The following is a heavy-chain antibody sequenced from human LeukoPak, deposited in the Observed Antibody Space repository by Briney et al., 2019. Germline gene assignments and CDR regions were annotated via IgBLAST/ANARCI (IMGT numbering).Heavy chain of an antibody. J-gene: IGHJ4*02. CDR3: ARWTTTYLDY. Sequence: ASVKVSCKASGYTFTNYYIHWLRQAPGQGLEWMGIINPSGGSTNFAQKFQGRVTMTTDTSTITVYTELSSLRSEDTAVYYCARWTTTYLDYWGQGTLVTVSS. CDR2: INPSGGST. V-gene: IGHV1-46*01. CDR1: GYTFTNYY. D-gene: IGHD4-11*01.